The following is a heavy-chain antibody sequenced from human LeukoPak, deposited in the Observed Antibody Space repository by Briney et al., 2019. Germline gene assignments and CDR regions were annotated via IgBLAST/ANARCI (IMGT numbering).Heavy chain of an antibody. CDR2: IYYSGST. J-gene: IGHJ4*02. CDR1: GGSISSSGYY. CDR3: ARAGERLDYVWGSYRFDY. V-gene: IGHV4-39*07. Sequence: PSETLSLTCTVSGGSISSSGYYWGWVRQPPGKGLEWIGSIYYSGSTYYNPSLKSRVTISVDTSKNQFSLKLSSVTAADTAVYYCARAGERLDYVWGSYRFDYWGQGTPVTVSS. D-gene: IGHD3-16*02.